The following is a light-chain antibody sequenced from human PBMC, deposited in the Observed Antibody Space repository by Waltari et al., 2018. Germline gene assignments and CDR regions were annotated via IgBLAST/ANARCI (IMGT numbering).Light chain of an antibody. CDR2: ENT. CDR3: EAWDTSLNGPL. J-gene: IGLJ2*01. V-gene: IGLV1-44*01. CDR1: SYNIGTYA. Sequence: QSVLTQPPSVSGDPGQRVTIPCTGTSYNIGTYAVYWYQQFPVTAPKVLIYENTERPSGVSGRFSGSKSGTSASLTITGLQSEDEADYYCEAWDTSLNGPLFGGGTRLTVL.